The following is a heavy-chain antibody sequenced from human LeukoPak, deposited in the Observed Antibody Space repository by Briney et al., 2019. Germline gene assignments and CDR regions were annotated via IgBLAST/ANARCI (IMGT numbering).Heavy chain of an antibody. V-gene: IGHV1-69*06. CDR1: GFTFSSYA. J-gene: IGHJ4*02. CDR3: ARSNTAMVYNFDY. D-gene: IGHD5-18*01. Sequence: PGGSLRLSCSASGFTFSSYAISWVRQAPGQGLEWMGGIIPIFGTANYAQRFQGRVTITADKSTSTAYMELSSLRSEDTAVYYCARSNTAMVYNFDYWGQGTLVTVSS. CDR2: IIPIFGTA.